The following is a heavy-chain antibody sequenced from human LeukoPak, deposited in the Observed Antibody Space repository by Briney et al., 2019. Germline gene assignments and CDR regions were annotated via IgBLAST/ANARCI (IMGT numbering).Heavy chain of an antibody. CDR2: IIPIFGTA. J-gene: IGHJ4*02. CDR3: ARDYGGNRFMDY. CDR1: GGTFSSYA. Sequence: ASVKVSCKASGGTFSSYAISWVRQAPGQGLEWMGGIIPIFGTANYAQKFQGRVAITTDESTSTAYMELSSLRSEDTAVYYCARDYGGNRFMDYWGQGTLVTVSS. D-gene: IGHD4-23*01. V-gene: IGHV1-69*05.